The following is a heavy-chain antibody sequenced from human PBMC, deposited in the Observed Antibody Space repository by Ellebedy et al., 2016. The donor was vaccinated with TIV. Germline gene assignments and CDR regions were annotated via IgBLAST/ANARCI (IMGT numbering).Heavy chain of an antibody. D-gene: IGHD3-9*01. CDR1: GYTFTSYD. CDR3: ANTYDILTGLGYYGMDV. V-gene: IGHV1-46*01. CDR2: INPSGGST. J-gene: IGHJ6*02. Sequence: AASVKVSCKASGYTFTSYDINWVRQATGQGLEWMGIINPSGGSTSYAQKFQGRVTMTRDTSTSTVYMELSSLRSEDTAVYYCANTYDILTGLGYYGMDVWGQGTTVTVSS.